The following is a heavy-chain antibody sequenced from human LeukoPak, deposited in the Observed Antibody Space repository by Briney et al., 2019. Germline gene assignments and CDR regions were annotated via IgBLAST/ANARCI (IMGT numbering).Heavy chain of an antibody. J-gene: IGHJ4*02. V-gene: IGHV3-11*01. CDR1: GFTFSDYY. CDR2: ISSSGSTI. CDR3: ASYYGSGSYYNSFFDY. Sequence: PGGSLRLSCAASGFTFSDYYMSWIRQAPGKGLEWVSYISSSGSTIYYADSVKGRFTISRDNAKNSLYLQMNSLRAEDTAVYYCASYYGSGSYYNSFFDYWGQGTLDTVSS. D-gene: IGHD3-10*01.